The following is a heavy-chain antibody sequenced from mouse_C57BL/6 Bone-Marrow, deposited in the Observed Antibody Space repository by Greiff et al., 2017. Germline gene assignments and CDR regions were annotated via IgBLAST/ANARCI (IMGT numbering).Heavy chain of an antibody. CDR2: ISYDGSN. V-gene: IGHV3-6*01. J-gene: IGHJ4*01. CDR3: ARDEVYAMDY. CDR1: GYSITSGYY. Sequence: EVQLVESGPGLVKPSQSLSLTCSVTGYSITSGYYWNWIRQFPGNKLEWMGYISYDGSNNYNPSLKNRISITRDTSKNQFFLKLNSVTTEDTATYYCARDEVYAMDYWGQGTSVTVSS.